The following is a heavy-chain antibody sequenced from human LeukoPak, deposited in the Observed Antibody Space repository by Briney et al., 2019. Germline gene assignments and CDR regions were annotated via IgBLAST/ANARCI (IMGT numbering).Heavy chain of an antibody. D-gene: IGHD6-19*01. CDR1: GYTFTSYY. J-gene: IGHJ4*02. CDR2: INPNSGGT. Sequence: ASVKVSCKASGYTFTSYYMHWVRQAPGQGLEWMGWINPNSGGTNYAQKFQGRVTMTRDTSISTAYMELSRPRSDDTAVYYCARRWQWLGSYDYWGQGTLVTVSS. CDR3: ARRWQWLGSYDY. V-gene: IGHV1-2*02.